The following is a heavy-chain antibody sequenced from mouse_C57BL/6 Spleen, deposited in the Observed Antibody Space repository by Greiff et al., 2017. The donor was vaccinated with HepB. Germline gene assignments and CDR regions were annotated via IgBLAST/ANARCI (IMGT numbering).Heavy chain of an antibody. CDR1: GFTFSDYG. CDR3: ARGGAGSIYYYAMDY. Sequence: EVKLMESGGGLVKPGGSLKLSCAASGFTFSDYGMHWVRQAPEKGLEWVAYISSGSSTIYYADTVKGRFTISRDNAKNTLFLRMTSLRSEDTAMYYCARGGAGSIYYYAMDYWGQGTSVTVSS. D-gene: IGHD1-1*01. V-gene: IGHV5-17*01. CDR2: ISSGSSTI. J-gene: IGHJ4*01.